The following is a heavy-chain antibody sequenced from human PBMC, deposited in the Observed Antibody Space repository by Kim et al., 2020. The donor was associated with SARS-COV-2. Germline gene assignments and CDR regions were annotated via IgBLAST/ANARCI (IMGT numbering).Heavy chain of an antibody. CDR3: ADSEGWYLVDYWFDP. V-gene: IGHV3-9*01. Sequence: DSVKGRFTISRDNAKNSLYLQMNSLGAEDTALYYCADSEGWYLVDYWFDPWGQGTLVTVSS. J-gene: IGHJ5*02. D-gene: IGHD6-19*01.